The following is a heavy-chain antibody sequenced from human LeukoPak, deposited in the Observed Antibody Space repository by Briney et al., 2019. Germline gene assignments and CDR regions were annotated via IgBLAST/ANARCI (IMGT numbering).Heavy chain of an antibody. CDR1: GGSISSGGYY. V-gene: IGHV4-30-2*01. J-gene: IGHJ3*02. D-gene: IGHD3-9*01. CDR3: ARDPGYYDILTGYRPAFDI. Sequence: SETLSLTCTVSGGSISSGGYYWSWIRQPPGKGLEWIRYIYHSGSTYYNPSLKSRVTISVDRSKNQFSLKLSSVTAADTAVYYCARDPGYYDILTGYRPAFDIWGQGTMVTVSS. CDR2: IYHSGST.